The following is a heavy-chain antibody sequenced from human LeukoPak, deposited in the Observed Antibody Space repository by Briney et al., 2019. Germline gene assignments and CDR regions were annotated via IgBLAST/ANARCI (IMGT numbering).Heavy chain of an antibody. V-gene: IGHV4-34*01. Sequence: SETLSLTCAVYGGAFSGYYWSWIRQPPGKGLEWIGEINHSGSTNYNPSLKSRVTISVDTSKKQFSLKLSSVTAADTAVYYCARERGSGSYSRFDPWGQGTLVTVSS. CDR2: INHSGST. J-gene: IGHJ5*02. D-gene: IGHD3-10*01. CDR1: GGAFSGYY. CDR3: ARERGSGSYSRFDP.